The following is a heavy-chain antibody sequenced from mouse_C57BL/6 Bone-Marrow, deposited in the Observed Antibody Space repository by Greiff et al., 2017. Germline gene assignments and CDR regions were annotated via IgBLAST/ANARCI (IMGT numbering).Heavy chain of an antibody. CDR3: TTVDYYNY. Sequence: EVQLVESGAELVRPGASVKLSCTASGFNIKDDYMHWVKQRPEQGLEWIGWIDPENGDTEYASKFQGKATITADTSSNTAYLQLSSLTSDDTAVYYCTTVDYYNYWGQGTTLTVSS. V-gene: IGHV14-4*01. CDR2: IDPENGDT. CDR1: GFNIKDDY. J-gene: IGHJ2*01. D-gene: IGHD1-1*01.